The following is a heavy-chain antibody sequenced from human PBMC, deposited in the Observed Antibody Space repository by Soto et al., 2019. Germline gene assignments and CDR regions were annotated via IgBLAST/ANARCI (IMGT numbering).Heavy chain of an antibody. D-gene: IGHD2-15*01. CDR1: GGSISPYY. V-gene: IGHV4-59*08. CDR2: IYYSGST. CDR3: ARGYCNGGPCYSRFFDY. Sequence: PSETLSLTCTVSGGSISPYYWGWIRQPPGKGLELIGYIYYSGSTNYNPSLKSRVTISVDASKNQFSLKLSSVTAADTAVYYCARGYCNGGPCYSRFFDYWGQGTLVTVSS. J-gene: IGHJ4*02.